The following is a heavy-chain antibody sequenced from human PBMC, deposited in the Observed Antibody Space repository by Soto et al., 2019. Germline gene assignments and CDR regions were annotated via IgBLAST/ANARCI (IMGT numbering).Heavy chain of an antibody. Sequence: QVHLQESGPGLVKPSETLSLTCTVSGGSVSSDTYYWSWIRQPPGKGLEWIGYVYYSGSTNSNPSLTSRVALLVYTSEHQFHLTLSSVIAADPAVYYCARLDCVSPTCQFDFWGRGILVNVSS. J-gene: IGHJ4*02. V-gene: IGHV4-61*01. CDR3: ARLDCVSPTCQFDF. D-gene: IGHD2-2*01. CDR2: VYYSGST. CDR1: GGSVSSDTYY.